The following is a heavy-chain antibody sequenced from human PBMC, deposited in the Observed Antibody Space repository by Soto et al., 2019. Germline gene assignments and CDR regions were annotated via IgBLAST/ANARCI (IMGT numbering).Heavy chain of an antibody. CDR1: GGSISSYY. Sequence: SETLSLTCTVAGGSISSYYWSWIRQPPGKGLEWIGYIYYSGGTNYNPSLKSRVTISVDTSKNQFSLKLSSVPPADTAVSYCARAPPWITMVRGVSYVDVWGTATTVTVSS. CDR2: IYYSGGT. CDR3: ARAPPWITMVRGVSYVDV. J-gene: IGHJ6*03. D-gene: IGHD3-10*01. V-gene: IGHV4-59*01.